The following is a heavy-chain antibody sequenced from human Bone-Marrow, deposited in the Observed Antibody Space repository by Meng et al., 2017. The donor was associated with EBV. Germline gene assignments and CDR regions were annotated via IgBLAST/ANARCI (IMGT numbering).Heavy chain of an antibody. V-gene: IGHV3-21*01. CDR2: NSSSSSYI. CDR3: ARARGSLVATIFGGDNWFDP. J-gene: IGHJ5*02. D-gene: IGHD5-12*01. Sequence: EVQLVESGGXVVMPGGXWLRSCAASGVTVSSYSMNWVRQAPGKGREWVSSNSSSSSYIYYADSVKGRFTISRDNAKNSLYLQMNSLRAEDTAVYYCARARGSLVATIFGGDNWFDPWGQGTLVTVSA. CDR1: GVTVSSYS.